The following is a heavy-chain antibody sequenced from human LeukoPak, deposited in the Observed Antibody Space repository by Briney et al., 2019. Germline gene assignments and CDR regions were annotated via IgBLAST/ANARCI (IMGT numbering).Heavy chain of an antibody. CDR2: INPNSGGT. D-gene: IGHD3-3*01. Sequence: ASVKVSCKASGYTFTGYYMHWVRQAPGQGLEWMGWINPNSGGTNYAQKFQGRVTMTRDTSIGTAYMELSRLRSDDTAVYYCASTPYYDFWSGSLYYFDYWGQGTLVTVSS. CDR1: GYTFTGYY. J-gene: IGHJ4*02. V-gene: IGHV1-2*02. CDR3: ASTPYYDFWSGSLYYFDY.